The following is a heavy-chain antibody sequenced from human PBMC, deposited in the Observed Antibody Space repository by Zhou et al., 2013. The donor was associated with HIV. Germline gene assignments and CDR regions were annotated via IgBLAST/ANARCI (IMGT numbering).Heavy chain of an antibody. Sequence: QVQLVQSGAEVKKPGSSVKVSCKASGGTFSNYAISWVRQAPGQGLEWMGRIIPVFGTANYAQKFQGRVTIAADESTGTVYMELSSLRSEDTAVYYCARGATYYYDSSGYLYFDYWGQGTLVTVSS. J-gene: IGHJ4*02. CDR1: GGTFSNYA. D-gene: IGHD3-22*01. CDR2: IIPVFGTA. V-gene: IGHV1-69*13. CDR3: ARGATYYYDSSGYLYFDY.